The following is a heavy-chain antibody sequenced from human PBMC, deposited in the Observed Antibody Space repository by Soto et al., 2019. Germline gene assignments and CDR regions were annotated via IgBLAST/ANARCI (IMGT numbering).Heavy chain of an antibody. CDR3: ARDIGFYYFDY. D-gene: IGHD2-15*01. J-gene: IGHJ4*02. CDR1: GFTFNKSA. CDR2: ISTGGGST. V-gene: IGHV3-23*01. Sequence: WSPRTTRSAPGFTFNKSALSWVRQVPGKGLEWVSFISTGGGSTRYADSGKGRFTISRDNSKNTLYLQMNSLRAEDTAVYYCARDIGFYYFDYWGQGT.